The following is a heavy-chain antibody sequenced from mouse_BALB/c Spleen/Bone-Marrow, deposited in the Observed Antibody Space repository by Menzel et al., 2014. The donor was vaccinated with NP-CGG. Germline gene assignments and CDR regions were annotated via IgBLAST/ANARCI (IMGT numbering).Heavy chain of an antibody. CDR2: IHYSGTT. Sequence: EVKLVESGPDLVKPSQSLSLTCTVTGYSITSGYSCHWIRQFPGNKLEWMGYIHYSGTTNYNPSLKSRFSITRDTSKNQFFLQLNSVTTEDTATHYCARGYYGYDGAWFTYWGQGTLVTVSA. V-gene: IGHV3-1*02. D-gene: IGHD2-2*01. CDR3: ARGYYGYDGAWFTY. J-gene: IGHJ3*01. CDR1: GYSITSGYS.